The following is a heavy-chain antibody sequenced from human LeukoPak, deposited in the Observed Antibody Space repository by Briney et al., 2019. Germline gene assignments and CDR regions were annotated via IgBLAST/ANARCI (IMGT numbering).Heavy chain of an antibody. V-gene: IGHV4-39*01. CDR2: IYYSGST. Sequence: PSETLSLTCTVSGGSISSSSYYWGWIRQPPGKGLEWIGSIYYSGSTYYNPSLKSRVTISVDTSKNQFSLKLSSVTAADTAVYYCARHGIAAAGTSSYLDYWGQGTLVTVSS. D-gene: IGHD6-13*01. CDR3: ARHGIAAAGTSSYLDY. J-gene: IGHJ4*02. CDR1: GGSISSSSYY.